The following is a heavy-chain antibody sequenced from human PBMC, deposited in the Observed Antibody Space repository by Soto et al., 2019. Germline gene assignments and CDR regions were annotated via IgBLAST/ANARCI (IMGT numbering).Heavy chain of an antibody. J-gene: IGHJ4*02. CDR3: AMRASGEPPCYFDS. Sequence: SETLSLTCAVSGYSISSGSYWGWIRQPPGKGLEWIVSIYDSGVTYYNPSLKSRVTTSVDTSENQFSPNLNSMTAADAAVYYCAMRASGEPPCYFDSWGQGTQVTVSS. D-gene: IGHD7-27*01. V-gene: IGHV4-38-2*01. CDR1: GYSISSGSY. CDR2: IYDSGVT.